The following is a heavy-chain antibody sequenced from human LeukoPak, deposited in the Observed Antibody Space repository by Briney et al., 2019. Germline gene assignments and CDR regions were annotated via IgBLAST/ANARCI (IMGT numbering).Heavy chain of an antibody. CDR2: IWYDGSNK. CDR3: ARGYSSSWYAPDYYYCGMDV. Sequence: PGRSLRLSCAASGFTFSSYGMHWVRQAPGKGLEWVAVIWYDGSNKYYADSVKGRFTISRDNSKNTLYLQMNSLRAEDTAVYYCARGYSSSWYAPDYYYCGMDVWGQGTTVTVSS. D-gene: IGHD6-13*01. CDR1: GFTFSSYG. J-gene: IGHJ6*02. V-gene: IGHV3-33*01.